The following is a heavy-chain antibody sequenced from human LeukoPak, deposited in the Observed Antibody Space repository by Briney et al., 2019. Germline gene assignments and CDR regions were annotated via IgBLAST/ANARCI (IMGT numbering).Heavy chain of an antibody. V-gene: IGHV3-23*01. CDR3: ANRGSSYFFDD. CDR2: ISASGGST. J-gene: IGHJ4*02. Sequence: RGCLRLSCAASGLTFSSYAMTWVRQAPGKGLYWVSTISASGGSTSYADSVKGRFTISRDNSKNTLYLQMNSLRAEDTAVYYCANRGSSYFFDDWGQGTLVNVSS. CDR1: GLTFSSYA. D-gene: IGHD6-13*01.